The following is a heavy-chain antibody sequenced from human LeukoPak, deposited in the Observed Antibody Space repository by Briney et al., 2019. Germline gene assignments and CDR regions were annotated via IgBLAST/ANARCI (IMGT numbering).Heavy chain of an antibody. CDR2: IYYSGST. CDR1: GGSISSSSYY. CDR3: ARHVSGYPDY. Sequence: PSETLSLTCTVPGGSISSSSYYWGWIRQPPGKGLEWIGSIYYSGSTYYNPSLKSRVTISVDASKNQFSLKLSSVTAADTAVYYCARHVSGYPDYWGQGTLVTASS. J-gene: IGHJ4*02. D-gene: IGHD3-3*01. V-gene: IGHV4-39*01.